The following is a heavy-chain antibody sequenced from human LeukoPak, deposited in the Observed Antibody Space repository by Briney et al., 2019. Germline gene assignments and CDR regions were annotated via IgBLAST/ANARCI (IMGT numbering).Heavy chain of an antibody. D-gene: IGHD3-22*01. CDR2: ISSSSSYI. Sequence: PGGSLRLSCAASGFTFSSYRMNWVRQAPGKGLEWVSSISSSSSYIYYADSVKGRFTISRDNAKNSLYLQMNSLRAEDTALYYCAKDATYYYDSSGYFLYWGQGTLVTVSS. V-gene: IGHV3-21*04. CDR1: GFTFSSYR. J-gene: IGHJ4*02. CDR3: AKDATYYYDSSGYFLY.